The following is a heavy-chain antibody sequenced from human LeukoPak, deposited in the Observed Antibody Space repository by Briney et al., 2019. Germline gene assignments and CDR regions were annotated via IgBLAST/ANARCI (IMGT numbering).Heavy chain of an antibody. D-gene: IGHD3-10*01. J-gene: IGHJ5*02. Sequence: GGSLRLSCAASGFTFSSYAMHWVRQAPGKGLEWVAVISYDGSNKYYADSVKGRFTISRDNSKNTLYLQMNSLRAEDTAVYYCARASVRGAHKTYNWFGPWGQGTLVTVSS. V-gene: IGHV3-30*04. CDR2: ISYDGSNK. CDR1: GFTFSSYA. CDR3: ARASVRGAHKTYNWFGP.